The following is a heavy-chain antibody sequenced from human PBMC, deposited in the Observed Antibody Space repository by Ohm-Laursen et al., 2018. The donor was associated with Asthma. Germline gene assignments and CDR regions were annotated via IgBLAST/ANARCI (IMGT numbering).Heavy chain of an antibody. V-gene: IGHV3-48*02. J-gene: IGHJ4*02. CDR3: ARHMTAVFDY. D-gene: IGHD2-21*02. CDR1: GFTFSSYG. CDR2: ISSSSSTI. Sequence: SLRLSCTASGFTFSSYGMHWVRQAPGKGLEWVSYISSSSSTIYYADSVKGRFTISRDNAKNSLYLQMNSLRDEDTAVYYCARHMTAVFDYWGQGTLVTVSS.